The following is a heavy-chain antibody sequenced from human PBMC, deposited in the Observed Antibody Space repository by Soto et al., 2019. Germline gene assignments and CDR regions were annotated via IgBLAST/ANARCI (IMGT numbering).Heavy chain of an antibody. J-gene: IGHJ6*02. CDR1: GFTFSKYG. CDR3: LRDRAWKSGRYYYGMNV. D-gene: IGHD3-10*01. V-gene: IGHV3-30*03. Sequence: QVQLVESGGGDVQPGRSLRLSCAASGFTFSKYGMHWVRQVPGKGLEWVAAISYDASSQHLADSVKGPFTISRDNSNNTFFLHINGLTLETPALYYCLRDRAWKSGRYYYGMNVWGQGTTVTVSS. CDR2: ISYDASSQ.